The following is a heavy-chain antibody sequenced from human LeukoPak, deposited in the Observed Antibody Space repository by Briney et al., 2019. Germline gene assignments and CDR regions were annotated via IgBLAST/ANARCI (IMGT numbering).Heavy chain of an antibody. Sequence: ASVKVSCKASSYTFTSYGITWVRPAPGQGLEWMGWISAYNGKTNYAQRLQGRVTLTTDTSTSTAYMELRSLRSDDTAVYYCARRQLVLRTNDYWGQGTLVTVSS. CDR2: ISAYNGKT. D-gene: IGHD6-13*01. V-gene: IGHV1-18*01. J-gene: IGHJ4*02. CDR1: SYTFTSYG. CDR3: ARRQLVLRTNDY.